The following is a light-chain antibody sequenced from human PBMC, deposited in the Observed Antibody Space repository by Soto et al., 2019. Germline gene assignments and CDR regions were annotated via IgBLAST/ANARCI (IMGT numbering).Light chain of an antibody. CDR1: SSDVGGYNY. Sequence: QSVLTQPASVSGSPGQSITISCTGTSSDVGGYNYVSWYQQHPGKAPKLMIYDVSNRPSGVSNRFSGSKSGNTASLTISGLQAEDEADYYCRSYTSSSTLVFGGGTQRTVL. J-gene: IGLJ2*01. V-gene: IGLV2-14*01. CDR3: RSYTSSSTLV. CDR2: DVS.